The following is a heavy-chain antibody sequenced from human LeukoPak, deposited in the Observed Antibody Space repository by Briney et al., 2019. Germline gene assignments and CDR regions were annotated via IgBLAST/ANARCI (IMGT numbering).Heavy chain of an antibody. CDR2: INHSGST. CDR3: ARAPGGGAAWSYYLDY. CDR1: GGSFSGYY. J-gene: IGHJ4*02. V-gene: IGHV4-34*01. Sequence: PSETLSLTCAVYGGSFSGYYWSWIRQPPGKGLEWIGEINHSGSTNYNPSLKSRVTISVDTSKNQFSLKLSSVTAADTAVYYCARAPGGGAAWSYYLDYWGQGTPVTVSS. D-gene: IGHD1-14*01.